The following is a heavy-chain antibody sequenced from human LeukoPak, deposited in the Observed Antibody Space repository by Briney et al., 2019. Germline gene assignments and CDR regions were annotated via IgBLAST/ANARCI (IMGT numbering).Heavy chain of an antibody. D-gene: IGHD6-13*01. Sequence: GGSLRLSCAASQFTFTTYWMNWVRQAPGKGLEWVSSISSSSSYIYYADSVKGRFTISRDNAKNSLYLQINSLRAEDTAIYYCAKDRVSSSWYYLDYWGQGTLVSVSS. CDR3: AKDRVSSSWYYLDY. J-gene: IGHJ4*02. CDR2: ISSSSSYI. V-gene: IGHV3-21*01. CDR1: QFTFTTYW.